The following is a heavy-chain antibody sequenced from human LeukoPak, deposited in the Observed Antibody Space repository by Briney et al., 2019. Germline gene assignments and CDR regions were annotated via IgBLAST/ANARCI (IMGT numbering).Heavy chain of an antibody. Sequence: GESLKISCKGSGYSFTSYWIGWVRQMPGKGQEWMGIIYPGGSDTRYSPSFQGQVTISADKSINTAYLQWSSLKASDTAMYYCARHQGYNYGYVDYWGQGTLVTVSS. D-gene: IGHD5-18*01. CDR3: ARHQGYNYGYVDY. J-gene: IGHJ4*02. V-gene: IGHV5-51*01. CDR1: GYSFTSYW. CDR2: IYPGGSDT.